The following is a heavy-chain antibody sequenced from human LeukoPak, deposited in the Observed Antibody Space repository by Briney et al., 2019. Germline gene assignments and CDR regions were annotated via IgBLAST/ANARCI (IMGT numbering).Heavy chain of an antibody. J-gene: IGHJ6*02. Sequence: ASVKVSCKASGYTFTSYGINWVGQAPGQGLEWMGWISAYDGNTKYSQEFQGRVTMTTDTSTSTAYMELRSLRSDDTAVYYCARGGTTLNYYGMDVWGQGTTVTVSS. CDR1: GYTFTSYG. CDR2: ISAYDGNT. CDR3: ARGGTTLNYYGMDV. D-gene: IGHD1-7*01. V-gene: IGHV1-18*01.